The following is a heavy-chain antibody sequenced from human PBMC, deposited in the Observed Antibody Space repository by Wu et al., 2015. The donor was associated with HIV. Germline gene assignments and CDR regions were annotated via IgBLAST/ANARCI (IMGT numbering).Heavy chain of an antibody. CDR1: GGSISSGDYY. CDR3: AREGACSSTSCYPDRYFDL. D-gene: IGHD2-2*01. Sequence: QVQLQESGPGLVKPSQTLSLTCTVSGGSISSGDYYWSWIRQPPGKGLEWIGYIYYSGSTYYNPSLKSRVTISVDTSKNQFSLKLSSVTAADTAVYYCAREGACSSTSCYPDRYFDLWAVAPWSLSPQ. V-gene: IGHV4-30-4*08. J-gene: IGHJ2*01. CDR2: IYYSGST.